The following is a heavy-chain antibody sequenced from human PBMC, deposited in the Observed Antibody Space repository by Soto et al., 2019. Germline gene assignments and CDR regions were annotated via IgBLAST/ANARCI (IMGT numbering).Heavy chain of an antibody. Sequence: QVQLVESGGGVVQPGRSLRLSCAASGFTFSSYGMHWVRQAPGKGLEGVAVISYDGSNKYYADSVKGRFTISRDNSKNTLYLQMNNLRAEDTAVYYCAKVIRYCSGGSCYSFWAFDIWGQGTMVIVSS. CDR1: GFTFSSYG. J-gene: IGHJ3*02. V-gene: IGHV3-30*18. D-gene: IGHD2-15*01. CDR3: AKVIRYCSGGSCYSFWAFDI. CDR2: ISYDGSNK.